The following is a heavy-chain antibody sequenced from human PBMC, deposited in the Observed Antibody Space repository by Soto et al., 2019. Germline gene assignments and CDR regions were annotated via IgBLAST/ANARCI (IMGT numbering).Heavy chain of an antibody. Sequence: GASVKVSCKACGGTFSSYTMSWVRQDHGQGLEWMGIINPSSGNTAYAQKFQGRVTMTMDTSTSAVYMELSSLGYEDTALYYCSRILYTNTWWSLGHWGQGTLVTVSS. J-gene: IGHJ5*02. CDR3: SRILYTNTWWSLGH. V-gene: IGHV1-46*01. D-gene: IGHD2-8*02. CDR1: GGTFSSYT. CDR2: INPSSGNT.